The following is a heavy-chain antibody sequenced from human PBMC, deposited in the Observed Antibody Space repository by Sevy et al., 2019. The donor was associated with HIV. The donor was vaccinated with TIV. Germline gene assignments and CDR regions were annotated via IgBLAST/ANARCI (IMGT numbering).Heavy chain of an antibody. V-gene: IGHV1-69*13. Sequence: ASVKVSCKASGGTFSKYAITWVRQAPGQGLEWMGGIIPIFGTANYAQKFQGRVTITADESKSTAYMELSSLRSEDTAVYYCARDRGFSSTSEYGMDVWGQGTTVTVSS. CDR2: IIPIFGTA. CDR1: GGTFSKYA. D-gene: IGHD2-2*01. J-gene: IGHJ6*02. CDR3: ARDRGFSSTSEYGMDV.